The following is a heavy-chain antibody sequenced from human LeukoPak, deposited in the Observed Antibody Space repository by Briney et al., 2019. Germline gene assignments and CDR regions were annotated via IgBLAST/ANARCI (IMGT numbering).Heavy chain of an antibody. CDR2: IYYRGST. CDR3: ARLNPTCTYFYYYYYMDV. V-gene: IGHV4-59*01. CDR1: GGSISSYY. J-gene: IGHJ6*03. Sequence: SETLSLTCTVSGGSISSYYWSWIRQPPGKGLEWIGDIYYRGSTNYNPSLKSRVTISVDTSKNEFSLKLSSVTAADTAVYYCARLNPTCTYFYYYYYMDVWGKGTTVTVSS.